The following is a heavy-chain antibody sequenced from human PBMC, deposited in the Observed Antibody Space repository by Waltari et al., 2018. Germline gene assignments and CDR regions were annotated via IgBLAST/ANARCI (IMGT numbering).Heavy chain of an antibody. V-gene: IGHV3-30*18. CDR2: IWYDGSNK. Sequence: QVQLVESGGGVVQPGRSLRLSCAASGFTFSSYGMHWVRQAPGKGLEWVAVIWYDGSNKYYADSVKGRFTISRDNSKNTLYLQMNSLRAEDTAMYYCAKTGSWSFDYWGQGTLVTVSS. J-gene: IGHJ4*02. CDR1: GFTFSSYG. D-gene: IGHD6-13*01. CDR3: AKTGSWSFDY.